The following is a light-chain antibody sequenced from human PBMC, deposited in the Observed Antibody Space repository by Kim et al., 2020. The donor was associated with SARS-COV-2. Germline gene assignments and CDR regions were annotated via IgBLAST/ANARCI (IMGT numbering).Light chain of an antibody. CDR1: PSVSSN. J-gene: IGKJ2*01. CDR3: EQYKSGPPDT. V-gene: IGKV3-15*01. CDR2: GAS. Sequence: EIVMTQSPATLSVSPGESATLSCRASPSVSSNLAWYQQKPGPAPRLLIDGASTRATGIPARFSGSGSGTEFTLTISSLQSEDFAVYYCEQYKSGPPDTVGQGRKREI.